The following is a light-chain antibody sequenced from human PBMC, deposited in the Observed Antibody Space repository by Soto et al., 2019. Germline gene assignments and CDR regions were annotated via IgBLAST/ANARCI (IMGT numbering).Light chain of an antibody. V-gene: IGLV2-14*01. CDR1: TNDIGGYNY. CDR2: EVR. J-gene: IGLJ3*02. Sequence: QSVLTQPASVSGSPGQSITIPCSGTTNDIGGYNYVSWYQHHPGKVPKVIIYEVRNRPSGVSNRFSGSKSGNTASLTISGLQAEDEADYYCCSYTISATLVFGGGTKLTVL. CDR3: CSYTISATLV.